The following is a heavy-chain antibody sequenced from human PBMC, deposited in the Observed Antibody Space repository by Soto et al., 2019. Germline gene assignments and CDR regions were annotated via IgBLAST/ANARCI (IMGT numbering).Heavy chain of an antibody. CDR2: INEDGSVN. Sequence: EVQLVESGGGLVQPGGSLRLSCAASGFTFRSYWMTWVRQAPGKGLEWVANINEDGSVNYYVDSVKGRFTISIDNAKNSLFLQMNSLSVEDTAVYSCARAVGSPINHVFYDALDLWGQGTTVTVSS. J-gene: IGHJ3*01. CDR1: GFTFRSYW. CDR3: ARAVGSPINHVFYDALDL. V-gene: IGHV3-7*01. D-gene: IGHD2-2*03.